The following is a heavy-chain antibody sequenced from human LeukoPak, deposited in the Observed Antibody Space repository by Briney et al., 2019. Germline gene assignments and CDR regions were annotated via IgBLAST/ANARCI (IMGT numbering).Heavy chain of an antibody. CDR2: ISGSGGST. V-gene: IGHV3-23*01. CDR3: ARGSSMLRGPLVIYYFDF. J-gene: IGHJ4*02. Sequence: SGGSLRLSCAASGFTFSSYAMSWVRQAPGKGLEWVSAISGSGGSTYYADSVKGRFTISRDNSKNALYLQMNSLRVEDTAVYYCARGSSMLRGPLVIYYFDFWGQGTLVTVSS. CDR1: GFTFSSYA. D-gene: IGHD3-10*01.